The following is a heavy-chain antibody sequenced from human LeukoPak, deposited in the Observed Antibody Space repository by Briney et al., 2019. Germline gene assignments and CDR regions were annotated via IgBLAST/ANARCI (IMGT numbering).Heavy chain of an antibody. V-gene: IGHV3-23*01. CDR3: ARLYSSHPD. CDR1: GFPLSSYA. CDR2: TSSSDPGT. Sequence: PGGSLRLSCAASGFPLSSYAMSWVRQASGKGLEWVSATSSSDPGTYYADSVKGRFTISRDNAKNSLFLQMNSLSAEDTAVYYCARLYSSHPDWGQGTLVTVSS. D-gene: IGHD3-22*01. J-gene: IGHJ4*02.